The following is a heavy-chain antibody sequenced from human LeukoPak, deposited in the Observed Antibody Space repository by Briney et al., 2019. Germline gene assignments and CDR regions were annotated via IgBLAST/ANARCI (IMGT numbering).Heavy chain of an antibody. CDR1: GFTFSIYW. D-gene: IGHD3-22*01. CDR2: ISSSGSTI. V-gene: IGHV3-48*04. CDR3: ARAGPMIAVPDAFDI. Sequence: GGSLRLSCAASGFTFSIYWMGWVRQAPGKGLVWVSYISSSGSTIYYADSVKGRFTISRDNAKNSLYLQMNSLRAEDTAVYYCARAGPMIAVPDAFDIWGQGTMVTVSS. J-gene: IGHJ3*02.